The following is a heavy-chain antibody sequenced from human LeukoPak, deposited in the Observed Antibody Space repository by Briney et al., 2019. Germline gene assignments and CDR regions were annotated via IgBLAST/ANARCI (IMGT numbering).Heavy chain of an antibody. D-gene: IGHD3-10*01. V-gene: IGHV4-39*01. CDR3: ALLWFGESNWFDP. J-gene: IGHJ5*02. Sequence: SETLSLTCTVSGGSMSSSSYYWGWIRQPPGKRLEWIGNIYYSGSTYYNPSLKSRVTMSVDTSKNQFSLKLRSVTAADTAVYYCALLWFGESNWFDPWGQGTLVTVSS. CDR2: IYYSGST. CDR1: GGSMSSSSYY.